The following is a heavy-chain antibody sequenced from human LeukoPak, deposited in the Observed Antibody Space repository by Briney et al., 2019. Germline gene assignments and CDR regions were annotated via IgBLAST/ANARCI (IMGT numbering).Heavy chain of an antibody. CDR3: ARDLEDSSPFGAFDM. D-gene: IGHD3-22*01. CDR2: IWFDGIRK. CDR1: GFTFSNYG. J-gene: IGHJ3*02. V-gene: IGHV3-33*01. Sequence: PGRSLRLSCAASGFTFSNYGMHRVRQVPGKGLEWVAAIWFDGIRKYYADSVKGRLTISRDNSKNTLYLQMNSLRAEDTAVYYCARDLEDSSPFGAFDMWGQGTMVTVSS.